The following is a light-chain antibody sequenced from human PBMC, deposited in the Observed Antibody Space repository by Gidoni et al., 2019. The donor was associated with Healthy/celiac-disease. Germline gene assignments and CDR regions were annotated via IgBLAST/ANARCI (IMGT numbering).Light chain of an antibody. CDR1: SSNIGSTT. CDR3: AAWDDSLNGYV. V-gene: IGLV1-44*01. CDR2: SNN. J-gene: IGLJ1*01. Sequence: QSVLTQPPSASGTPRQRVTISCSGSSSNIGSTTVNWYQQLPGPAPKLLIYSNNQRPSGVPDRFSGSKSGTSAALAISGLQSEDEADYYCAAWDDSLNGYVFGTGTKVTVL.